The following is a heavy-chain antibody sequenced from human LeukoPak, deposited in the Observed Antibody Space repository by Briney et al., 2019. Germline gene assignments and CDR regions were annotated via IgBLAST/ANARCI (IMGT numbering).Heavy chain of an antibody. CDR3: ARLGYSSSLPDY. Sequence: GGSLRLSCAASGFTFSTYSINWVRQAPGKGLEWVSSIGSSSSHIYYADSVKGRFTISRDNARNSLYLQMNSLGAEDTAVYYCARLGYSSSLPDYWGRGTLVTVSS. CDR2: IGSSSSHI. V-gene: IGHV3-21*01. D-gene: IGHD6-6*01. CDR1: GFTFSTYS. J-gene: IGHJ4*02.